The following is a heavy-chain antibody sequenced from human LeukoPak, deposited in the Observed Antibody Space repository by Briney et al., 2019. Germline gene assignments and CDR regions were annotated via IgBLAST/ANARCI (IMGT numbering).Heavy chain of an antibody. Sequence: GGSLRLSCAASGFTFSSYGMHWVRQAPGKGLEWVAVISYDGSNKYYADSVKGRFTISRDNSKNTLYLQMNSLRAEDTAVYYCAKAFYVGAPSWYFDYWGQGTLVTVSS. J-gene: IGHJ4*02. CDR1: GFTFSSYG. CDR2: ISYDGSNK. V-gene: IGHV3-30*18. D-gene: IGHD1-26*01. CDR3: AKAFYVGAPSWYFDY.